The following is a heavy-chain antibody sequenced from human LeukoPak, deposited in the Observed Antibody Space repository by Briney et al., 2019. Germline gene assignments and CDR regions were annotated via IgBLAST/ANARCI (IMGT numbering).Heavy chain of an antibody. CDR2: IYTSGTT. Sequence: SETLSLTCTVSGAAITSFYWSWIRQPAGKGLDWIGRIYTSGTTHYNPPPTSRGTLSLAATKNQFSLKLTSVTAADTAVYYCARDSKSTSYDHWGQGTLVTVSS. CDR3: ARDSKSTSYDH. CDR1: GAAITSFY. J-gene: IGHJ4*02. V-gene: IGHV4-4*07.